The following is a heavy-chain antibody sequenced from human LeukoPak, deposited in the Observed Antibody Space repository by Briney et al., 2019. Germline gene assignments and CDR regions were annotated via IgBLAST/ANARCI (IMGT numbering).Heavy chain of an antibody. J-gene: IGHJ5*02. CDR2: IKEDGSEK. V-gene: IGHV3-7*04. CDR3: ARDNVLRGVLNWFDP. D-gene: IGHD3-10*01. CDR1: VFTFSTYW. Sequence: GGSLRLSRADSVFTFSTYWMSWVRQAPGKGLEWVANIKEDGSEKYYVDSVKGRFTISRDNAKNSVYLQMNSLRAEDTAVYYCARDNVLRGVLNWFDPWGQGTLVTVSS.